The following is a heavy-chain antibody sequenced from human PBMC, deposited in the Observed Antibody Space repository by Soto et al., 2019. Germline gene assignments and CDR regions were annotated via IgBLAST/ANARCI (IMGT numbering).Heavy chain of an antibody. CDR1: GFPFHNYA. CDR2: ISWNSGSI. CDR3: AKDRRGRLFCSGGNCYPDAFDL. Sequence: GGSLRLSCAASGFPFHNYAMHWVRQTPGGGLEWVSGISWNSGSIGYADSVKGRFLISRDNAKNSLSLQMNSLRAEDTALYYCAKDRRGRLFCSGGNCYPDAFDLWGQGTMVTVS. D-gene: IGHD2-15*01. J-gene: IGHJ3*01. V-gene: IGHV3-9*01.